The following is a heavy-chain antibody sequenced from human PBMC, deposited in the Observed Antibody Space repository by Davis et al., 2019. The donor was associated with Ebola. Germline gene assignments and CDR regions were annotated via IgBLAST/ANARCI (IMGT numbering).Heavy chain of an antibody. D-gene: IGHD7-27*01. CDR2: IYTGDSDT. Sequence: GGSLRLSCKDSENSFSSYWIGWVRQMPGKGLEWMGLIYTGDSDTRYSPSFRGQVTISADKSTKTAFLQWSSLKASDTGIYYCASLRRTITGMDDSFDIWGQGTMVTVSS. V-gene: IGHV5-51*01. CDR3: ASLRRTITGMDDSFDI. CDR1: ENSFSSYW. J-gene: IGHJ3*02.